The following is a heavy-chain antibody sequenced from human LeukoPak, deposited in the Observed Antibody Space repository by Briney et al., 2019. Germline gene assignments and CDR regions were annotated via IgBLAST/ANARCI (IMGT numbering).Heavy chain of an antibody. Sequence: GRSLRLSCAASGFTFNNYGMHWVRQAPGKGLEWVAIISYDGSNTYYADSVKGRFTISRDNSKNTLYLQMNSLRAEDTAVYYCANENYYGSGSYADHWGQGTLVTVSS. J-gene: IGHJ4*02. D-gene: IGHD3-10*01. V-gene: IGHV3-30*18. CDR1: GFTFNNYG. CDR3: ANENYYGSGSYADH. CDR2: ISYDGSNT.